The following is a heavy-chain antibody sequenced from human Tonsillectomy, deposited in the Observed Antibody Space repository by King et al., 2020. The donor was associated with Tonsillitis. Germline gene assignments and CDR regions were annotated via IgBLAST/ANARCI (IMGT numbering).Heavy chain of an antibody. D-gene: IGHD4-11*01. V-gene: IGHV1-69*01. CDR3: ARVLWVTTGYDAFDI. Sequence: QLVQSGAEVKKPGSSGKVSCKASGGTFSSYAISWGRQAPGQGLEWRGGIIPIFVTANYAQKFQGRVTITADESTSTAYMELSSLRSEDTAVYYCARVLWVTTGYDAFDIWGQGTMVTVSS. CDR2: IIPIFVTA. CDR1: GGTFSSYA. J-gene: IGHJ3*02.